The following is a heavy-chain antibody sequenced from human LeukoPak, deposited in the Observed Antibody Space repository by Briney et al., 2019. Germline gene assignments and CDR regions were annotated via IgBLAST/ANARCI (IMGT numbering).Heavy chain of an antibody. CDR3: ARGYSSSWYRYFDY. Sequence: ASVKVSCKASGYTFTGYYMHWVRQAPGQGLEWMGWINPNSGGTNYAQKFQGRVTMTRDTSISTAYMELSRLRSDDTAVYYCARGYSSSWYRYFDYWGQGTLVTVSS. J-gene: IGHJ4*02. V-gene: IGHV1-2*02. CDR2: INPNSGGT. CDR1: GYTFTGYY. D-gene: IGHD6-13*01.